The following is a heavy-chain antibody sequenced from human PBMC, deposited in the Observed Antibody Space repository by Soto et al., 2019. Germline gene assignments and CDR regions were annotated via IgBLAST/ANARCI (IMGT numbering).Heavy chain of an antibody. Sequence: GGSLRLSCAASGFTFSSYAMSWVRQAPGKGLEWVSAISGSGGSTYYADSVKGRFTISRDNAKNSLYLQMNSLRAEDTAVYYCARLSGYNFDYWGQGTPVTVSS. D-gene: IGHD3-22*01. CDR2: ISGSGGST. CDR3: ARLSGYNFDY. V-gene: IGHV3-23*01. CDR1: GFTFSSYA. J-gene: IGHJ4*02.